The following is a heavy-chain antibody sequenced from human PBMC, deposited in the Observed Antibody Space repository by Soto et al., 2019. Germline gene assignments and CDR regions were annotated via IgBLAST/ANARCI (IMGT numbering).Heavy chain of an antibody. CDR3: ARAGVYYDILTGYYAPVPEFDY. Sequence: ASVKVSCKASGYTFTSYAMHWVRQAPGQRLEWMGWINAGNGNTKYSQKFQGRVTITRDTSASTAYMELSSLRSEDTAVYYCARAGVYYDILTGYYAPVPEFDYWGQVTLVTVCS. V-gene: IGHV1-3*01. CDR2: INAGNGNT. J-gene: IGHJ4*02. CDR1: GYTFTSYA. D-gene: IGHD3-9*01.